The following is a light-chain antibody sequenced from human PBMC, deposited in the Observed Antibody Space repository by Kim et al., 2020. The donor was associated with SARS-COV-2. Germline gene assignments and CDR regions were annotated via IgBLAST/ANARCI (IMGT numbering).Light chain of an antibody. CDR1: QSVSSN. Sequence: VSPGERATLSCRSSQSVSSNLAWYQQKPGQAPRLLIYGASTRATGIPARFSGSGSGTEFTLTISSLQSEDFAVYYCQQYNIWPLTFGGGTKVDIK. J-gene: IGKJ4*01. CDR3: QQYNIWPLT. V-gene: IGKV3-15*01. CDR2: GAS.